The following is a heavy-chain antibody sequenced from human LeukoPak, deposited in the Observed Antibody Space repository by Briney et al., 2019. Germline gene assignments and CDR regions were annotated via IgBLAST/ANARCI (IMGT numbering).Heavy chain of an antibody. CDR2: IHYSGLT. CDR1: GGSVSGYY. V-gene: IGHV4-59*02. Sequence: SETLSLTCTVSGGSVSGYYWNWIRQPPGKGLEWIGFIHYSGLTVYSPSLQSRVTMSVDTSRNQFSLELRSVSAADTALYYCARDPPEDEWNSFDYWGQGTLVTVSS. CDR3: ARDPPEDEWNSFDY. J-gene: IGHJ4*02. D-gene: IGHD3-3*01.